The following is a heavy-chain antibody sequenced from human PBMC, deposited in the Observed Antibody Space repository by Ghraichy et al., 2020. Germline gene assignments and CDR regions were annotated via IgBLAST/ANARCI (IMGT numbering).Heavy chain of an antibody. CDR2: ISGSGDST. Sequence: GESLRLSCAASGFTFSSYALSWVRQAPGKGLDWVSVISGSGDSTYNADSVRGRLTISRDNSRNTVYLQINSLRAEDTAVYYCAKTPGDIAVAGTFDYWGQGILVTVSS. CDR3: AKTPGDIAVAGTFDY. CDR1: GFTFSSYA. J-gene: IGHJ4*02. D-gene: IGHD6-19*01. V-gene: IGHV3-23*01.